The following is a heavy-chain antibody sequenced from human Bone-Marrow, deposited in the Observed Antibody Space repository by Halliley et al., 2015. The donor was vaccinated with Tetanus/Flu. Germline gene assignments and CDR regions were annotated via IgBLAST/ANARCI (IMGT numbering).Heavy chain of an antibody. V-gene: IGHV3-48*03. Sequence: SLRLSCEASSFTFSSFEMNWVRQAAGMGLEWVSYISTGGLSIYYADSVKGRFTISRDNAKNSLYLQMNSLRAEDTAVYYCARDRQQSSSSTSGMDVWGQGTTVTVSS. J-gene: IGHJ6*02. CDR3: ARDRQQSSSSTSGMDV. CDR2: ISTGGLSI. CDR1: SFTFSSFE. D-gene: IGHD6-6*01.